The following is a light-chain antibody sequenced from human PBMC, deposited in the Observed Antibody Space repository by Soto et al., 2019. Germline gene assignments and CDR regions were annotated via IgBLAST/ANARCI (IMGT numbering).Light chain of an antibody. CDR3: QQYNNFPRT. CDR1: QSISSN. V-gene: IGKV3-15*01. J-gene: IGKJ1*01. Sequence: EIVMTQSPATLSVSPGERATLSCRASQSISSNLAWYQQKPGQAPRLLIYKASTLESGVPSRFSGSGSGTEFTLTISSLQPDDSATYYCQQYNNFPRTFGQGTKVDIK. CDR2: KAS.